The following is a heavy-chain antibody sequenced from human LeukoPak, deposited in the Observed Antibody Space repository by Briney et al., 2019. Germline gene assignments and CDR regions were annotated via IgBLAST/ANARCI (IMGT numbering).Heavy chain of an antibody. CDR2: IVVGSGNT. Sequence: ASVKVSCKASGFTXTSSAMQWVRQARGQRLEWIGWIVVGSGNTNYAQKFQERVTITRDMSTSTAYMELSSLRSEDTAVYYCAADRYDSSGYYHFDYWGQGTLVTVSS. V-gene: IGHV1-58*02. J-gene: IGHJ4*02. CDR1: GFTXTSSA. CDR3: AADRYDSSGYYHFDY. D-gene: IGHD3-22*01.